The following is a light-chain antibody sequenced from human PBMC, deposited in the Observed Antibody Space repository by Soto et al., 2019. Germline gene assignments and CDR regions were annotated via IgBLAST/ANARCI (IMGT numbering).Light chain of an antibody. CDR3: SSYKTRSFYD. CDR2: DVS. CDR1: SSDIGGYNY. V-gene: IGLV2-14*03. J-gene: IGLJ1*01. Sequence: QSVLTQPASVSGSPGQSITISCIGTSSDIGGYNYVSWYQQHPGNAPKLMVFDVSDRPSGVSNRFSGSKSGNTASLTISGLQAEDEADSSCSSYKTRSFYDFGHRTKVTVL.